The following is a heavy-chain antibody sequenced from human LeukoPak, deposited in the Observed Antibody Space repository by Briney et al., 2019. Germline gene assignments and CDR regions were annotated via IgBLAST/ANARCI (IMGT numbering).Heavy chain of an antibody. Sequence: PGRSLRLSCAASGFTFSSYGMHWVRQAPGKGLEWVAVIWYDGSNKYYADSVKGRVTISRDNSKNTLYLQMNSLRAEDTAVYYCARDRYCSSTSCYGWTWFDPWGQGTLVTVSS. CDR2: IWYDGSNK. CDR3: ARDRYCSSTSCYGWTWFDP. CDR1: GFTFSSYG. J-gene: IGHJ5*02. D-gene: IGHD2-2*01. V-gene: IGHV3-33*01.